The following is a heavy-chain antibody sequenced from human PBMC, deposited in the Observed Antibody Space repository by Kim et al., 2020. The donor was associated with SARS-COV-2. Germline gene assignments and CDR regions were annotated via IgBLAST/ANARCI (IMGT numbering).Heavy chain of an antibody. Sequence: YYANSVKGRFTICRDNAKNSLYLQMNSLRDEDTARYYCVRDRMGGAFDIWGQGTMVTVSS. J-gene: IGHJ3*02. V-gene: IGHV3-48*02. D-gene: IGHD3-16*01. CDR3: VRDRMGGAFDI.